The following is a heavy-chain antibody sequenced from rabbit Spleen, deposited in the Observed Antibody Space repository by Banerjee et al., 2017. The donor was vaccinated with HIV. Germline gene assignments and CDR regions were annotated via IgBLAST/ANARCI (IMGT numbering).Heavy chain of an antibody. J-gene: IGHJ4*01. D-gene: IGHD1-1*01. CDR3: ARDLAAWNSGSYAFNL. CDR1: GVSFSDKDV. Sequence: EQLEESGGGLVKPEGSLTLTCKASGVSFSDKDVMCWVRQAPGKGLEWIACINTITGKTVYASWAKGRFIMSRTSSTTVTLQMTSLTAADTATYFCARDLAAWNSGSYAFNLWGQGTLVTVS. V-gene: IGHV1S45*01. CDR2: INTITGKT.